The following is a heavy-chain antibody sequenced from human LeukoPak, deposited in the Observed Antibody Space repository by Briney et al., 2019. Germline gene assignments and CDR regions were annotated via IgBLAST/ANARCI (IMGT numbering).Heavy chain of an antibody. CDR3: ARLECSSTSCYGYYYYYYMDV. V-gene: IGHV4-39*01. Sequence: SETLSLTCTVSGGSISTSNYYWGWIRQPPGKGLEWIGNIFYSGSTYYSPSLRSRVTISVDTSKNQFSLKLSSVTAADTAVYYCARLECSSTSCYGYYYYYYMDVWGKGTTVTISS. CDR1: GGSISTSNYY. CDR2: IFYSGST. J-gene: IGHJ6*03. D-gene: IGHD2-2*01.